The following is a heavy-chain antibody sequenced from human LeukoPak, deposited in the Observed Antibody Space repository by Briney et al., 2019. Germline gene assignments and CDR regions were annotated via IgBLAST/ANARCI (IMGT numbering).Heavy chain of an antibody. V-gene: IGHV1-2*02. D-gene: IGHD3-3*01. J-gene: IGHJ4*02. Sequence: ASVKVSCKASGYTFTGYYMHWVRQAPGQGLEWMGWINPNSGGTNYAQKFQGRVTMTRDTSISTAHMELSRLRSDDTAVYYCARALHPIFGVVISLYFDYWGQGTLVTVSS. CDR2: INPNSGGT. CDR1: GYTFTGYY. CDR3: ARALHPIFGVVISLYFDY.